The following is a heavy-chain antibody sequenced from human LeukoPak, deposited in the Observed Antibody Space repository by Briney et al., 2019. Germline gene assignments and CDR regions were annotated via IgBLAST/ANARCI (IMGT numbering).Heavy chain of an antibody. V-gene: IGHV3-7*03. J-gene: IGHJ4*02. D-gene: IGHD6-13*01. Sequence: PGASLRLSCAASGFTFSSYAMSWVRQAPGKGLEWVANIKQDGSEKYYVDAVKGRFTISRDNAKNSLYLQMNSLRAEDTAVYYCAKSSSSWRYFDYWGQGTLVTVSS. CDR3: AKSSSSWRYFDY. CDR1: GFTFSSYA. CDR2: IKQDGSEK.